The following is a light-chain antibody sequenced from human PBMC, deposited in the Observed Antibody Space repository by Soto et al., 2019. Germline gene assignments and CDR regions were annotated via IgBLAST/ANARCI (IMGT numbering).Light chain of an antibody. CDR2: GAS. CDR3: QQRTDRPPWT. CDR1: QTVTSNF. Sequence: VLTQSPGTLSLSPGERATLSCRASQTVTSNFLAWYQEKPGQAPRLLIYGASSRATGIPDRFSGSGSGTDFTLTISRLEPEDFAVYYCQQRTDRPPWTFGQGTKVDNK. V-gene: IGKV3D-20*02. J-gene: IGKJ1*01.